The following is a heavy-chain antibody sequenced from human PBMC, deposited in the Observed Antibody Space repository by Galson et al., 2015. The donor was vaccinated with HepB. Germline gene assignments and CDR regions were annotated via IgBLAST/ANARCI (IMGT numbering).Heavy chain of an antibody. CDR3: ARDLGSGRFYYYMDV. CDR1: GFTFSDYY. CDR2: ISSSGSTI. Sequence: SLRLSCAASGFTFSDYYMSWIRQAPGKGLEWVSYISSSGSTIYYADSVKGRFTISRDNAKNSLYLQMNSLRAEDTAVYYCARDLGSGRFYYYMDVWGKGTTVTVSS. J-gene: IGHJ6*03. V-gene: IGHV3-11*01. D-gene: IGHD3-10*01.